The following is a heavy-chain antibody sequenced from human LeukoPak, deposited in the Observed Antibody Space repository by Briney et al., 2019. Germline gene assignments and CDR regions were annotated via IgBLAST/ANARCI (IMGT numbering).Heavy chain of an antibody. CDR1: GGTFSSYA. CDR3: AEGGYYGSGD. D-gene: IGHD3-10*01. CDR2: IIPIFGTA. V-gene: IGHV1-69*13. Sequence: ASVKVSCKASGGTFSSYAISWVRQAPGQGLEWMGGIIPIFGTANYAQKFQGRVTTTADESTSTAYMELSSLRSEDTAVYYCAEGGYYGSGDWGQGTLVTVSS. J-gene: IGHJ4*02.